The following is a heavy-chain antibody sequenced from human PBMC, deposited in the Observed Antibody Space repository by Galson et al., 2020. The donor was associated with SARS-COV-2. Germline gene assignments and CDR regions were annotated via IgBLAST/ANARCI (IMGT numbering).Heavy chain of an antibody. CDR2: ISYDGSKT. CDR3: AKDFYYYDSSGRDHFDY. Sequence: GGSLRLSCAASGFTFRSYGMHWVRQAPGKGLEWVAIISYDGSKTYYADSVKGRFTISRDNSKNTVYLQMNSLRAEDTAVYYCAKDFYYYDSSGRDHFDYWGQGTLVTVSS. CDR1: GFTFRSYG. D-gene: IGHD3-22*01. V-gene: IGHV3-30*18. J-gene: IGHJ4*02.